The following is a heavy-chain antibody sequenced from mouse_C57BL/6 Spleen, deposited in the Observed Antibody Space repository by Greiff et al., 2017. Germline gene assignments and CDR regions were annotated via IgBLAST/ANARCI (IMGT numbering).Heavy chain of an antibody. CDR1: GFTFSSYG. Sequence: DVKLQESGGDLVKPGGSLKLSCAASGFTFSSYGMSWVRQTPDKRLEWVATISSGGSYTYYPDSVKGRFTISRDNAKNTLYLQMSSLKSEDTAMYYCARRGDYDGFAYWGQGTLVTVSA. CDR2: ISSGGSYT. D-gene: IGHD2-4*01. CDR3: ARRGDYDGFAY. J-gene: IGHJ3*01. V-gene: IGHV5-6*02.